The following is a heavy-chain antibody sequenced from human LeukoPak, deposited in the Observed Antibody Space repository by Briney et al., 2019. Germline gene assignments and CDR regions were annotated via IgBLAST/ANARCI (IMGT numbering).Heavy chain of an antibody. D-gene: IGHD3-22*01. CDR3: AKLMDNNYDGSAFDY. Sequence: GASVKVSCKTSGYSFTDYAIVWVRQAPGRGLEWMGWVGTYDGKTNYAREDQGRVTMTTDTSASTAYVELRSLTSDDTALYYCAKLMDNNYDGSAFDYWGQGTLIAVSS. CDR2: VGTYDGKT. CDR1: GYSFTDYA. J-gene: IGHJ4*02. V-gene: IGHV1-18*01.